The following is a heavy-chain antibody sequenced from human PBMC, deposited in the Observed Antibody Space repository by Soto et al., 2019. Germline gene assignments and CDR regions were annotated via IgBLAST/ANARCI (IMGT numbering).Heavy chain of an antibody. J-gene: IGHJ4*02. CDR3: ATYPSERGGRGY. CDR1: GASISRDH. D-gene: IGHD3-16*01. Sequence: QVQLQESGPGLVKPSETLSLTCTVSGASISRDHWNWIRQPPGKGLEWIGEYSGSTNYNPSLKSRVTKSIDTSKNHFYLKLSSVTTADKAVYFCATYPSERGGRGYCGQGTLVTVSS. V-gene: IGHV4-59*08. CDR2: EYSGST.